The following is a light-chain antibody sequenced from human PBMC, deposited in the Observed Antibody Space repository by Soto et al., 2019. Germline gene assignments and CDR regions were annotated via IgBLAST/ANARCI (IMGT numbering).Light chain of an antibody. CDR3: QQRSNWPPLT. J-gene: IGKJ4*01. V-gene: IGKV3-11*01. Sequence: EIVLAQSPATLSLSPGGRATLTCRSSQSVGRYLVWYQQKPGQAPRLLIYDASNRATGIPARFSGSGSGTDFTLSISGLEPDDFAVYYCQQRSNWPPLTFGGGTKVDIK. CDR2: DAS. CDR1: QSVGRY.